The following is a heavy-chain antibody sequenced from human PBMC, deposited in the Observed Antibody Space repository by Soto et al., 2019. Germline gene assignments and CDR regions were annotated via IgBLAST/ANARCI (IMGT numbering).Heavy chain of an antibody. CDR2: INDNENS. CDR1: GGSFRTYY. CDR3: ARENCSSTSCYYYYYYGMDV. J-gene: IGHJ6*02. D-gene: IGHD2-2*01. V-gene: IGHV4-34*01. Sequence: SETPSLTCAVYGGSFRTYYWNWIRQPPGKGLEWIGEINDNENSNYNPSLKSRVTISIDTSNNQFSLKMTSVTAADTAVYYCARENCSSTSCYYYYYYGMDVWGQGTTVT.